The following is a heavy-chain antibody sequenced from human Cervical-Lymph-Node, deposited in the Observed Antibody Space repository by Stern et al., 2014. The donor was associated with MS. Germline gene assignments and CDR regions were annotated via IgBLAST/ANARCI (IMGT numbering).Heavy chain of an antibody. CDR2: ILHDGSNK. V-gene: IGHV3-30*18. Sequence: QVQLVESGGGVVQPGRSLRLSCATSGFSFSNYGMHWVRQAPGKGPEWVASILHDGSNKYYADSVKGRFTISRDYSKNTVYLQMNGLRGEDTAVYYCAKRSYGDYDYWGQGTLVTVSS. D-gene: IGHD4-17*01. J-gene: IGHJ4*02. CDR1: GFSFSNYG. CDR3: AKRSYGDYDY.